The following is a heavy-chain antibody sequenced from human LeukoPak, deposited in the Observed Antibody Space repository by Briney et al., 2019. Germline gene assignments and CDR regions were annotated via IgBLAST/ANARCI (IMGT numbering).Heavy chain of an antibody. J-gene: IGHJ4*01. CDR2: IFHSGSS. CDR3: ARDGYYYDGSFEY. CDR1: GYSISSGYF. D-gene: IGHD3-22*01. Sequence: SETLSLTCAVSGYSISSGYFWAWIRQPPGKGLKGIGSIFHSGSSYSKPSLKSRVIISVDTSKNQFSLKSTSVTAADTATYYCARDGYYYDGSFEYWGQG. V-gene: IGHV4-38-2*02.